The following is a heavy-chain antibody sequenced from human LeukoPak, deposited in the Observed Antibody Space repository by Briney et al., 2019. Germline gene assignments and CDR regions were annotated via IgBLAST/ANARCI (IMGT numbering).Heavy chain of an antibody. CDR2: ISGSGGST. J-gene: IGHJ4*02. Sequence: PGGSLRLSCEVSGFRFRDYAMTWVRQAPGKGLEWVSSISGSGGSTYYADSVKGRFTISRDNSKNTLYLQMNSLRAEDTAVYYCAKDQGSGYYYDSSGYFDYWGQGTLVTVSS. D-gene: IGHD3-22*01. V-gene: IGHV3-23*01. CDR3: AKDQGSGYYYDSSGYFDY. CDR1: GFRFRDYA.